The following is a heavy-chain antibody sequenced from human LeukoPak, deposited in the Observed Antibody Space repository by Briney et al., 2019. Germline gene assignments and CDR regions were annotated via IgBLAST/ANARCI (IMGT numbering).Heavy chain of an antibody. CDR2: VLSDGNNK. Sequence: GGSLRLSCAASGFTFSTYGMHWVRLAPGKGLEWVAVVLSDGNNKYYADSVKGRFTISRDNSKNTVYLQMNSLTAEDTAVYYCAKAVAATGHYYFGMDVWGQGTTVTVSS. CDR1: GFTFSTYG. V-gene: IGHV3-33*03. CDR3: AKAVAATGHYYFGMDV. J-gene: IGHJ6*02. D-gene: IGHD6-19*01.